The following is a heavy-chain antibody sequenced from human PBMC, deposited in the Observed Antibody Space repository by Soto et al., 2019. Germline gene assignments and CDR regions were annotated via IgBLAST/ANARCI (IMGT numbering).Heavy chain of an antibody. CDR2: IYHSGNT. D-gene: IGHD6-6*01. J-gene: IGHJ5*02. V-gene: IGHV4-31*03. Sequence: PSETLSLTCSVSGGSISSGGYYWSWIRQLPGKDLEWIGYIYHSGNTYYNSSLKSRLTISVDTSKNQFSLKLTSVTAADTAVYYCARVYSSSSGWFDPWGQGTLVTVSS. CDR3: ARVYSSSSGWFDP. CDR1: GGSISSGGYY.